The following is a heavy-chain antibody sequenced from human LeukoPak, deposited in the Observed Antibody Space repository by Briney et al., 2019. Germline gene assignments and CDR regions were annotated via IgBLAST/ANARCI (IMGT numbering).Heavy chain of an antibody. CDR2: INHSGST. V-gene: IGHV4-34*01. D-gene: IGHD2-2*01. CDR1: GGSFSGYY. CDR3: ARGRPSPTSYLFDY. J-gene: IGHJ4*02. Sequence: SETLSLTCAVYGGSFSGYYWSWIRQPPGEGLEWIGEINHSGSTNYNPSLKSRVTISVDTSKNQFSLKLSSVTAADTAVYYCARGRPSPTSYLFDYWGQGTLVTVSS.